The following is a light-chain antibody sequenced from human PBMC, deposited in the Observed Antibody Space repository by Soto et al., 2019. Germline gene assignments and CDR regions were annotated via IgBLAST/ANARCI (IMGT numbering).Light chain of an antibody. J-gene: IGLJ2*01. CDR3: SSYTSSSTLVV. CDR2: DVS. Sequence: QSALTQPASVSGSPGQSITISCTGTSSDVGGYSFVSWYQQHPGKAPKLMIYDVSNRPSGVSNRFSGSKSGNTASLTISGLQAEDEADYYCSSYTSSSTLVVFGGGTKRPS. V-gene: IGLV2-14*01. CDR1: SSDVGGYSF.